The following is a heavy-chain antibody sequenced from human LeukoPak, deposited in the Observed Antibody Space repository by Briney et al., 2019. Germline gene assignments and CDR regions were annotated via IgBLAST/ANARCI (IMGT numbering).Heavy chain of an antibody. CDR3: ARGTYDYVWGSYRPPTYFDY. D-gene: IGHD3-16*02. Sequence: SETLSLTCSVSGGSISVSSYYWGWIRQPPGKWLECIGRIFYRGSTNYNPSLKRRVIISVDTSKNQFSLKLSSVTAADTAVYYCARGTYDYVWGSYRPPTYFDYWGQGTLVTVSS. V-gene: IGHV4-39*07. J-gene: IGHJ4*02. CDR1: GGSISVSSYY. CDR2: IFYRGST.